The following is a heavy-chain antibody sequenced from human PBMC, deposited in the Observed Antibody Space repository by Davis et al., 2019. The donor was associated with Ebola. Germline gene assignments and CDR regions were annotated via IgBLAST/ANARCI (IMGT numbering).Heavy chain of an antibody. CDR2: IYYSGST. D-gene: IGHD6-19*01. J-gene: IGHJ5*02. CDR3: ARSWFRTDSSVKWFDP. Sequence: SETLSLTCTVSGGSISSYYWSWIRQPPGKGLEWIGYIYYSGSTNYNPSLKSRVTISVDTSKNQFSLKLSSVTAADTAVYYCARSWFRTDSSVKWFDPWGQGTLVTVSS. CDR1: GGSISSYY. V-gene: IGHV4-59*08.